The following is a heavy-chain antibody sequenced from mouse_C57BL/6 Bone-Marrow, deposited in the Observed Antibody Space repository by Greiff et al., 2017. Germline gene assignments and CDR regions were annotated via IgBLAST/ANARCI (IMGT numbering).Heavy chain of an antibody. CDR2: INPGSGGT. CDR3: ARCGYDWVV. CDR1: GYAFTNYL. D-gene: IGHD2-2*01. J-gene: IGHJ1*03. V-gene: IGHV1-54*01. Sequence: QVQLQQSGAELVRPGTSVKVSCKASGYAFTNYLIEWVKQRPGQGLEWIGVINPGSGGTNYNEKFKGKATLTADKSSSTAYMQLSSLTSEDSAVYVCARCGYDWVVWGTGTTVTVSS.